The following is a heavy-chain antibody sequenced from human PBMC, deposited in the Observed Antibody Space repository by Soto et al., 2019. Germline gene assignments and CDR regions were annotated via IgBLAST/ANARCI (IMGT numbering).Heavy chain of an antibody. V-gene: IGHV3-33*01. CDR1: GFTFSSDG. D-gene: IGHD3-10*01. CDR2: IWYDGSNK. Sequence: QVQLVESGGGVVQPGRSLRLSCAASGFTFSSDGMHWVRQAPGKGLEWVAVIWYDGSNKYYADSVKGRFTISRDNSKNTLYLQMNSLRAEDTAVYYCARDYYGSGSYYSWGQGTLVTVSS. J-gene: IGHJ4*02. CDR3: ARDYYGSGSYYS.